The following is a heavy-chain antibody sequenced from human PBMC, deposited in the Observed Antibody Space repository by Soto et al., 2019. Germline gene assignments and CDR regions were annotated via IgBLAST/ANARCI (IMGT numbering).Heavy chain of an antibody. J-gene: IGHJ6*02. D-gene: IGHD3-3*01. V-gene: IGHV3-53*01. CDR3: AREISSGYSFYYGMGV. CDR2: IYSGGST. CDR1: GFTVSSNY. Sequence: GGSLRLSCAASGFTVSSNYMSWVRQAPGKGLEWVSVIYSGGSTYYADSVKGRFTISRDNSKNTLYLQMNSLRAEDTAVYYCAREISSGYSFYYGMGVWGQGTTVTVSS.